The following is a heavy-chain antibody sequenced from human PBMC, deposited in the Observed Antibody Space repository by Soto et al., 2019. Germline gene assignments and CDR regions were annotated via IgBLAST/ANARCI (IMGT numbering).Heavy chain of an antibody. J-gene: IGHJ4*02. V-gene: IGHV4-31*03. CDR2: IYYSGST. Sequence: TLSLTCTVSGGSISSGGYYWSWIRQHPGKGLEWIGYIYYSGSTYYNPSLRSRVTISVGTSKNQFSLKLSSVTAADTAVYYCARLTIFGVVTANDYWGQGTLVTVSS. D-gene: IGHD3-3*01. CDR3: ARLTIFGVVTANDY. CDR1: GGSISSGGYY.